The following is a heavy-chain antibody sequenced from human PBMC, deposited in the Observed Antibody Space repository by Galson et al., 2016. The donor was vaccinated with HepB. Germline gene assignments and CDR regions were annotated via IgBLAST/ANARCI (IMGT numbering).Heavy chain of an antibody. V-gene: IGHV3-7*03. J-gene: IGHJ4*02. D-gene: IGHD3-10*01. Sequence: SLRLSCAGSGFTFSSYYMNWVRQAPGKGLEWVANINQDGREKNYVDSVKGRFTISRDNAKNSLYLQMNSLRTEDTAVYYCARAGAKTPSRHYLDYWGQGTLVIVSS. CDR1: GFTFSSYY. CDR3: ARAGAKTPSRHYLDY. CDR2: INQDGREK.